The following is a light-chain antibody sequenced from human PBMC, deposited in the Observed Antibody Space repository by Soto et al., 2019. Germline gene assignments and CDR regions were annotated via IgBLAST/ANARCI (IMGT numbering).Light chain of an antibody. Sequence: DIQMTQSPSTLSASVGDRVTITCRASQSIGRFLAWYKHQPGKAPKLLIYDAATLESGVPSRFSGTGSGTEFTFSITSLQPEDFGTYYCQQCYMGWTFGQGTKV. V-gene: IGKV1-5*01. CDR2: DAA. CDR3: QQCYMGWT. CDR1: QSIGRF. J-gene: IGKJ1*01.